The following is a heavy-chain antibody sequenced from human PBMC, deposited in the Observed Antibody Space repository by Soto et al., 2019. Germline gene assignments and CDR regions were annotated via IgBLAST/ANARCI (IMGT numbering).Heavy chain of an antibody. CDR2: TRNKANSYTT. D-gene: IGHD1-20*01. J-gene: IGHJ2*01. Sequence: GGSLRLSCAATDFIFSDYYMDWVRQAPGKGLEWVGRTRNKANSYTTEYAASVKGRFTISRDDSKNSLYLQMNSLTTEDTAIYYCVRNNGLNRYFDLWGRGTLVTVSS. CDR3: VRNNGLNRYFDL. V-gene: IGHV3-72*01. CDR1: DFIFSDYY.